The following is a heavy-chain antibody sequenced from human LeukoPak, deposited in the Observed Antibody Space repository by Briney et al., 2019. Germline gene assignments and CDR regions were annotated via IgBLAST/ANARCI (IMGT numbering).Heavy chain of an antibody. D-gene: IGHD3-22*01. V-gene: IGHV3-33*06. CDR1: GFTFSSYG. Sequence: GRSLRLSCAASGFTFSSYGMHWVRQAPGKGLEWVAVIWYDGSNKYYADSVKGRFTISRDNSKNTLYLQMNSLRAEDTAVYYRAKDYYDSSGYLYPRFDYWGQGTLVTVSS. CDR2: IWYDGSNK. J-gene: IGHJ4*02. CDR3: AKDYYDSSGYLYPRFDY.